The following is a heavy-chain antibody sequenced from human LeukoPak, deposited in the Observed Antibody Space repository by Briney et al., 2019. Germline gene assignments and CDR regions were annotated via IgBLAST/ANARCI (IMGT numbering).Heavy chain of an antibody. D-gene: IGHD3-22*01. J-gene: IGHJ3*02. Sequence: PSETLSLTCTVSGGSISSYYWSWIRQPPGKGLEWIGYIYYSGSTNYNPSLKSRVTISVDTSKNQFSLKLSSVTAADTAVYYCASTYYYDPAAFDIWGQGTMVTVSS. CDR1: GGSISSYY. CDR2: IYYSGST. V-gene: IGHV4-59*08. CDR3: ASTYYYDPAAFDI.